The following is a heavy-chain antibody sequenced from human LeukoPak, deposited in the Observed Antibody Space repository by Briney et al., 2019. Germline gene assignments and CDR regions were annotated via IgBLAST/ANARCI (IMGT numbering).Heavy chain of an antibody. D-gene: IGHD7-27*01. CDR3: AKDGGLWVSAHWGDS. V-gene: IGHV3-23*01. J-gene: IGHJ4*02. CDR1: GFTFSSYT. CDR2: ITTGDGNT. Sequence: GGSLRLSCTASGFTFSSYTVTWVRQVPGKGLKWVSTITTGDGNTYYADSVKGRFTVSRDDSKNTLYLQMNSLRAEDTAVYYCAKDGGLWVSAHWGDSWGRGTLVTVSS.